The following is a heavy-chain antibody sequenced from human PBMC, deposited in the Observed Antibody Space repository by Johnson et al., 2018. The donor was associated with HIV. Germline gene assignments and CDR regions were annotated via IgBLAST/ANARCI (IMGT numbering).Heavy chain of an antibody. CDR2: ISWNGGST. D-gene: IGHD2-8*02. CDR3: ARDLVGSPRAFDI. V-gene: IGHV3-20*04. Sequence: VQLVESGGGLVQPGMSLRLSCAASGFTFDDFAMHWVRQLPGKGLEWVSGISWNGGSTAYAASVKGRFTISRDNSKNSLYLQMHSLRVEDTASYYCARDLVGSPRAFDIWGQGTMVTISS. J-gene: IGHJ3*02. CDR1: GFTFDDFA.